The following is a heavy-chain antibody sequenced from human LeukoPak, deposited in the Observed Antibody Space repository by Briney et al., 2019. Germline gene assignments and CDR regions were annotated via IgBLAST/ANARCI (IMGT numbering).Heavy chain of an antibody. CDR3: ARGDFYYDSSDP. D-gene: IGHD3-22*01. CDR2: INAGNGNT. V-gene: IGHV1-3*01. J-gene: IGHJ5*02. Sequence: GASVNVSCKASGYTFTNYAMYWVRQAPGQRLEWMGWINAGNGNTKYSQKFQGRVTTTSDTSANTVYMELSSLRSEDTAVYYCARGDFYYDSSDPWGQGTLVTVSS. CDR1: GYTFTNYA.